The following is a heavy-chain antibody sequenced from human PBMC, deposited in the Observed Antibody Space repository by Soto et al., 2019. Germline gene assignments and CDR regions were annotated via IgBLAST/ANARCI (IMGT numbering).Heavy chain of an antibody. CDR1: GGSISSYY. J-gene: IGHJ4*02. D-gene: IGHD1-26*01. CDR2: IYYSGST. V-gene: IGHV4-59*01. Sequence: SETLSLTCTVSGGSISSYYWSWIRQPPGKGLEWIGYIYYSGSTNYNPSLKSRVTISVDTSKNQFSLKLSSVTAADTAVYYCGRDLSWYSYWGQGTLVTVSS. CDR3: GRDLSWYSY.